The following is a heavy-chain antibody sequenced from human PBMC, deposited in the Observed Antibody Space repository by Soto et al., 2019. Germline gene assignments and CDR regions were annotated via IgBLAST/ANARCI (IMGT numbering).Heavy chain of an antibody. CDR2: IRSKTNSYAT. CDR1: GFTFSGSA. D-gene: IGHD3-3*01. J-gene: IGHJ4*02. V-gene: IGHV3-73*01. CDR3: TRHGIGLRFLKWLLD. Sequence: EVQLVESGGGLVQPGGSLKLSCAASGFTFSGSAMHWVRQASGKGLEWVGRIRSKTNSYATAYAASVKGRFTISRDDSKNTAYLQMNSLKTEDTAVYYCTRHGIGLRFLKWLLDWGQGTLVTVSS.